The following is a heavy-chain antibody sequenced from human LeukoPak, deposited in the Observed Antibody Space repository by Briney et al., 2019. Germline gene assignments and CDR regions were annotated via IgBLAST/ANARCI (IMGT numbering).Heavy chain of an antibody. CDR1: GFTFSSYG. Sequence: GGSLRLSCAASGFTFSSYGMHWVRQAPGKGLEWVAVISYDGSNKYYADSVKGRFTISRDNSKNTLYLQMNSLRAEDTAVYYCAKELYYYGSAEATFFDYWGQGTLVTVSS. J-gene: IGHJ4*02. V-gene: IGHV3-30*18. D-gene: IGHD3-10*01. CDR2: ISYDGSNK. CDR3: AKELYYYGSAEATFFDY.